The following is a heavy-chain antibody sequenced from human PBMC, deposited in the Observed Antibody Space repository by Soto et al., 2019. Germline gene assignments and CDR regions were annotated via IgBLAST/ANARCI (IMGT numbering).Heavy chain of an antibody. D-gene: IGHD3-22*01. CDR2: INHSGGT. CDR3: AKDGGFYYDSSGYSTFDY. V-gene: IGHV4-34*01. Sequence: SETLSLTCAVYGGSFSAYYWSWIRQPPGKGLEWIGEINHSGGTSYNPSLKSRVTISVDTSKSQFSLKLTSVTAADRAVYYCAKDGGFYYDSSGYSTFDYWGQGTLVTVSS. CDR1: GGSFSAYY. J-gene: IGHJ4*02.